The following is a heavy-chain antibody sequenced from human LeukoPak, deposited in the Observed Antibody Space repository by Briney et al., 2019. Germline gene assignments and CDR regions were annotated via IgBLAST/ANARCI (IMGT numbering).Heavy chain of an antibody. V-gene: IGHV1-2*04. J-gene: IGHJ4*02. CDR1: GYTFTGYY. Sequence: ASVKVSCKASGYTFTGYYMHWVRQAPGQWLEWIGWINPNSGGTNYAQKFQGWVTMTRDTSISTDYMQLSRLRSDDTAVSSCARAMSSYSSGWYFDYWGQGTLVTVSS. CDR2: INPNSGGT. D-gene: IGHD6-19*01. CDR3: ARAMSSYSSGWYFDY.